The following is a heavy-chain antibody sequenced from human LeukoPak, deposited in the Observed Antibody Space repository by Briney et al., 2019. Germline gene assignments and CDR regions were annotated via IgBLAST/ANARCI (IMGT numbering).Heavy chain of an antibody. CDR3: AKVDGSGNSVFDY. V-gene: IGHV3-74*01. CDR2: INPDGRTT. J-gene: IGHJ4*02. D-gene: IGHD3-22*01. Sequence: PGGSLRLSCAASGFTFSTYWMHWVRQAPGKGLVWVSRINPDGRTTNYADSVKVRFTISRDNAKNTLYLQMNSLRVEDTATYYCAKVDGSGNSVFDYWGQGTLVPVSS. CDR1: GFTFSTYW.